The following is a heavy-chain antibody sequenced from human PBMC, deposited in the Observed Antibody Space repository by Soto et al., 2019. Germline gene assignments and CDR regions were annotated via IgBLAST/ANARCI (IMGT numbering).Heavy chain of an antibody. V-gene: IGHV5-51*01. CDR1: GYSFTSYW. CDR3: ARRSYGGNSMDY. D-gene: IGHD4-17*01. CDR2: IYPSNSNT. J-gene: IGHJ4*02. Sequence: GESLKISCKASGYSFTSYWISWVRQMPGKGLEWMGLIYPSNSNTKYSPSFQGQVTISADTSISTAYLQWSSLKAADSAMYYCARRSYGGNSMDYWGQGTTVTVSS.